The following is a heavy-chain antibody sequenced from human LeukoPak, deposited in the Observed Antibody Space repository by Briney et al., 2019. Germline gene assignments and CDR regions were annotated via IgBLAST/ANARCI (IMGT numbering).Heavy chain of an antibody. CDR1: GLTFNSYA. V-gene: IGHV3-23*01. J-gene: IGHJ4*02. CDR2: IGGGGENT. Sequence: GGSLRLSCAASGLTFNSYALSWVRQAPGKGLEWVSTIGGGGENTYYADSVKGRFTISRDNSRNTLYLQMKSLRAEDTAVYFCAKVLTGSQDYWGQGTLVTVSS. CDR3: AKVLTGSQDY. D-gene: IGHD7-27*01.